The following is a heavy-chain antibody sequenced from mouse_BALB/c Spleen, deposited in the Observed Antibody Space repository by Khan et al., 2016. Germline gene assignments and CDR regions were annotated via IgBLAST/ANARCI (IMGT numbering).Heavy chain of an antibody. J-gene: IGHJ4*01. CDR1: GYTFTSYW. CDR2: INPSTGYT. Sequence: QVQLQQSGAELAKPGASVKMSCKASGYTFTSYWMHWVKQRPGQGLEWIGYINPSTGYTEYNQKFKDKATLTADKSSSTAYMQLSSLTSEDSAVYCCAYYGSSYYAMDYWCQGTSVTVCS. CDR3: AYYGSSYYAMDY. D-gene: IGHD1-1*01. V-gene: IGHV1-7*01.